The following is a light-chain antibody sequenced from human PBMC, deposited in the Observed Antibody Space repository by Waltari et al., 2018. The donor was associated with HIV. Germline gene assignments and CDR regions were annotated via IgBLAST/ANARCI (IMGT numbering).Light chain of an antibody. J-gene: IGKJ4*01. Sequence: IVLTQSPGTLSLSQGVRATLSCRAIQSVRSASLAWYPQKPGHAPRLLIFGASSRAPGIPDRFSGSGAVTDFILTISRLEPEDCAVYYCQQYAASPLTFGGGTRVEIK. CDR1: QSVRSAS. V-gene: IGKV3-20*01. CDR3: QQYAASPLT. CDR2: GAS.